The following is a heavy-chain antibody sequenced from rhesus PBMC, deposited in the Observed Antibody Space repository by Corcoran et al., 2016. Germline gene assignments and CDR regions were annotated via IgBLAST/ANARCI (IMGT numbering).Heavy chain of an antibody. CDR2: ISGSGGST. J-gene: IGHJ4*01. V-gene: IGHV4-173*01. Sequence: QLQLQESGPGLVKPSETLSLTCAVSGGSISSNWWSWIRLPPGKGLEWIGRISGSGGSTRNNPSLKSRVNIATDTSKNQLALKLISVTAADTAGYYCARDLRTDRNLDYWGQGVLVTVSS. CDR1: GGSISSNW. CDR3: ARDLRTDRNLDY. D-gene: IGHD1-1*01.